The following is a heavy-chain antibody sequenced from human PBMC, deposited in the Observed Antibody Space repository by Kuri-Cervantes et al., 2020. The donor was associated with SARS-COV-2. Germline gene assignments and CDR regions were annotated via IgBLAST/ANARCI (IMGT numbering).Heavy chain of an antibody. CDR3: ARENYFDC. Sequence: GRSLRLSCAASGFTFSGYAMHWVRQAPGKGLEWVAVISYDGSDKYYADSVKGRFTISRDNSKNTLYLQMNSLRAEDTAVYYCARENYFDCWGQGTPVTVSS. J-gene: IGHJ4*02. CDR2: ISYDGSDK. CDR1: GFTFSGYA. V-gene: IGHV3-30*07.